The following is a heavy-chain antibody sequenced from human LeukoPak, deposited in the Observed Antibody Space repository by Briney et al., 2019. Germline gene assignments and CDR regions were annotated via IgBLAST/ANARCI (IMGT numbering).Heavy chain of an antibody. D-gene: IGHD3-22*01. CDR1: GFTFSRYW. Sequence: GGSLRLSCAASGFTFSRYWMTWVRQAPGKGLEWVANIKQDGSEENYVDSVKGRFTISRDNAKKSLYLHMNSLRAEDTAVYYCARNHYYDDSRGQNWFDPWGQGTLVTVSS. CDR3: ARNHYYDDSRGQNWFDP. V-gene: IGHV3-7*01. J-gene: IGHJ5*02. CDR2: IKQDGSEE.